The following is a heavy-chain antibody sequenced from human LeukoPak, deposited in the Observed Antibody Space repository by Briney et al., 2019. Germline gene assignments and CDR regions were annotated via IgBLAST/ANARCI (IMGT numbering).Heavy chain of an antibody. D-gene: IGHD6-19*01. J-gene: IGHJ4*02. CDR1: GLTFSSYG. CDR3: AKDRPQYSSGWYYFDY. Sequence: PGGSLRLFWAASGLTFSSYGMHWVRQDPGKGLEWVAFIRYDGSNKYYADSVKGRFTISRDNSKNTLYLQMNGLRAEDTAVYYCAKDRPQYSSGWYYFDYWGQGTLVTVSS. V-gene: IGHV3-30*02. CDR2: IRYDGSNK.